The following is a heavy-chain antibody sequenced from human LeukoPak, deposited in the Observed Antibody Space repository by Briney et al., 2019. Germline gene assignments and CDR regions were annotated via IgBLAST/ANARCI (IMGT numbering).Heavy chain of an antibody. Sequence: GASVKVSCKASGYTFTGYYMHWVRQAPGQGLEWMGWINPNSGGTNYAQKFQGRVTMTRDTSISTAYMELSRLRSDDTAVYYCARGVLQQQHGNYMDVWGKGTTVTVSS. CDR2: INPNSGGT. J-gene: IGHJ6*03. V-gene: IGHV1-2*02. D-gene: IGHD6-13*01. CDR1: GYTFTGYY. CDR3: ARGVLQQQHGNYMDV.